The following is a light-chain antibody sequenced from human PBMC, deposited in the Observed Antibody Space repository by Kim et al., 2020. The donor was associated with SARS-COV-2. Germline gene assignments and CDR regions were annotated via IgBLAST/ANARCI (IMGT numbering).Light chain of an antibody. Sequence: PGERATLSCRASENVNNYLAWFQQKPGKAPRLLIYDVSKRATDIPARFSGSGSGTDFTLTISSLEPEDFAVYFCQQRSNWPITFGQGTRLEIK. CDR3: QQRSNWPIT. J-gene: IGKJ5*01. CDR1: ENVNNY. CDR2: DVS. V-gene: IGKV3-11*01.